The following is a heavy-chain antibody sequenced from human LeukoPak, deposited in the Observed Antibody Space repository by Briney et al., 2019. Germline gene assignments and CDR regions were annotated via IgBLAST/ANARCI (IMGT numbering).Heavy chain of an antibody. V-gene: IGHV1-18*01. CDR3: ARDVDTAMVSGY. CDR2: ISTYTGNT. Sequence: ASVEVSCKASGYTFTEYGITWVRQAPGQGLEWMGWISTYTGNTNYAPKLQGRVTMTTDTSTGTAYMELRSLRSDDTAVYYCARDVDTAMVSGYWGQGTLVTVSS. D-gene: IGHD5-18*01. J-gene: IGHJ4*02. CDR1: GYTFTEYG.